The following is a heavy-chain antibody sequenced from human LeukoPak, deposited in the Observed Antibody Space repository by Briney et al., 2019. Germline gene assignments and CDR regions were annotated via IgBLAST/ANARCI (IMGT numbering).Heavy chain of an antibody. V-gene: IGHV4-4*09. D-gene: IGHD5/OR15-5a*01. J-gene: IGHJ6*03. CDR1: GGSISSYY. CDR2: IYTSGST. CDR3: ARSLRVYYYYMDV. Sequence: SETLSLTCTVSGGSISSYYWSWIRQPPGKGLEWIGYIYTSGSTNYNPSLKSRVTISVDTSKNQFSLKLSSVTAADTAVYYCARSLRVYYYYMDVWGQGTLVTVSS.